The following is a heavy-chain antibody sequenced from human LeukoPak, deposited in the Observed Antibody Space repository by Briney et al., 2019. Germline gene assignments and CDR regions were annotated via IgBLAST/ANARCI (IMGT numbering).Heavy chain of an antibody. CDR1: GYTFTSYD. CDR2: MNPNSGNT. J-gene: IGHJ4*02. Sequence: ASVKVSCKASGYTFTSYDINWVRQATGQGLEWMGWMNPNSGNTGYAQKFQGRVTITRNTSISTAYMELSSLRSEDTAVYYCARGRPVLRFLEWPDFDYWGQGTLVTVSS. D-gene: IGHD3-3*01. V-gene: IGHV1-8*03. CDR3: ARGRPVLRFLEWPDFDY.